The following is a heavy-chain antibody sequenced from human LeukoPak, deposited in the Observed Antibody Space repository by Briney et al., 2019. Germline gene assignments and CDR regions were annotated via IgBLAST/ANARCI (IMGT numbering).Heavy chain of an antibody. Sequence: GGSLRLSCAASGFTSSKFTMSWVRQTQEKGLEWVSSIGSSSNYLEYSESVKGRFTISTDNAKNSVYLQMNSLRVDDTAVYYCARDGYDVNYYMDVWGKGTTVTVSS. CDR2: IGSSSNYL. D-gene: IGHD2-2*03. J-gene: IGHJ6*03. CDR1: GFTSSKFT. CDR3: ARDGYDVNYYMDV. V-gene: IGHV3-21*01.